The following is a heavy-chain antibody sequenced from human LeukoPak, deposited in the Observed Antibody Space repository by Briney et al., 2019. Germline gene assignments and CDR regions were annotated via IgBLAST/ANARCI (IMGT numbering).Heavy chain of an antibody. CDR1: GFTFSSYW. CDR3: ARDSAAYGFGESYDC. Sequence: PGGSLRLSCAASGFTFSSYWMSWVRQAPGKGLEWVANIKQDGSEKYYVDSVKGRFTISRDNAKNSLYLQMNSLRAEDTAVYYCARDSAAYGFGESYDCWGQGTLVTVSS. D-gene: IGHD3-10*01. J-gene: IGHJ4*02. CDR2: IKQDGSEK. V-gene: IGHV3-7*01.